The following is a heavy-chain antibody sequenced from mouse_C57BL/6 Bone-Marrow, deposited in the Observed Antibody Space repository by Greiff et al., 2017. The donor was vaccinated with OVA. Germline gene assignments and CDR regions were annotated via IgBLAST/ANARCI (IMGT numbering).Heavy chain of an antibody. D-gene: IGHD2-12*01. CDR2: INYDGSST. CDR3: ARGIRPYAMDY. J-gene: IGHJ4*01. V-gene: IGHV5-16*01. CDR1: GFTFSDYY. Sequence: EVKLVESEGGLVQPGSSMKLSCTASGFTFSDYYMAWVRQVPEKGLEWVANINYDGSSTYYLDSLKSRFIISRDNAKNILYLQMSSLKSEDTATYYCARGIRPYAMDYWGQGTAVTVSS.